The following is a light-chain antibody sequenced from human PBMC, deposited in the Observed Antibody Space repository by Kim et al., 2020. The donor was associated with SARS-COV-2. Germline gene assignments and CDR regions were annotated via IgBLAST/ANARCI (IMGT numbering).Light chain of an antibody. Sequence: DLQMAQSPSSLSASVGDRITITCRASLGISYYVSWFQKKPGRAPKLLIHAASSLQGGVPSRFSGSGSGTYFTLTISSLQPEDFATYYCQQSYRPWAFGQGTKVDIK. CDR1: LGISYY. CDR3: QQSYRPWA. V-gene: IGKV1-39*01. J-gene: IGKJ1*01. CDR2: AAS.